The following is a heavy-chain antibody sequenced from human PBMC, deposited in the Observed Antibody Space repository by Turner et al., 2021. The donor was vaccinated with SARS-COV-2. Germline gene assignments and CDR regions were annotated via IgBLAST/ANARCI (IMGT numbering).Heavy chain of an antibody. CDR3: AKAGAYYYYGMDV. Sequence: EVQLVESGGGLVQPGRSLRLSCTASGFTFSSYAMSWVRQAPGKGLEWVSAISGSGGSTYYADSVKGRFTISRDNSKNTLYLQMNSLRAEDTAVYYCAKAGAYYYYGMDVWGQGTTVTVSS. CDR2: ISGSGGST. V-gene: IGHV3-23*04. D-gene: IGHD6-19*01. J-gene: IGHJ6*02. CDR1: GFTFSSYA.